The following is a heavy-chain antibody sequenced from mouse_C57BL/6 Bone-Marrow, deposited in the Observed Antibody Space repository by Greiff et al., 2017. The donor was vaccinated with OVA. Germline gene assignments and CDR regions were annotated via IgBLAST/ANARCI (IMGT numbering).Heavy chain of an antibody. CDR3: PPMVTSRFAY. V-gene: IGHV6-3*01. CDR1: GFTFSNYW. CDR2: IRLKSDNYAT. D-gene: IGHD2-9*01. Sequence: EVKVEESGGGLVQPGGSMKLSCVASGFTFSNYWMNWVRQSPEKGLEWVAQIRLKSDNYATHYAESVKGRFTISRDDSKSSVYLQMNNLRAEDTGIYYCPPMVTSRFAYWGQGTLVTVSA. J-gene: IGHJ3*01.